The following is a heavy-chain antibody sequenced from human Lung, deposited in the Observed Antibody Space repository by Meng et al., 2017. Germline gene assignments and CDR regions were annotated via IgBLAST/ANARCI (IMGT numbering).Heavy chain of an antibody. Sequence: VQWQGWGPGLVKPSGTLSPTCAVSGGYISSSNWWSWVRQPPGKGLEWIGEIYHSGSTNYNPSLKSRVTISVDKSKNQFSLKLSSVTAADTAVYYCARGSITMVRGVSVFDPWGQGTLVTVSS. V-gene: IGHV4-4*02. J-gene: IGHJ5*02. CDR3: ARGSITMVRGVSVFDP. CDR2: IYHSGST. CDR1: GGYISSSNW. D-gene: IGHD3-10*01.